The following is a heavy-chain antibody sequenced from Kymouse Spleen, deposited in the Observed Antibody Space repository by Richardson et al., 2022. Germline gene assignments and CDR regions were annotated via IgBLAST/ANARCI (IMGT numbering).Heavy chain of an antibody. J-gene: IGHJ2*01. CDR1: GFTFSDYY. CDR2: ISSSGSTI. D-gene: IGHD3-9*01. CDR3: ARDPVLRYFDWPYRYWYFDL. V-gene: IGHV3-11*01. Sequence: QVQLVESGGGLVKPGGSLRLSCAASGFTFSDYYMSWIRQAPGKGLEWVSYISSSGSTIYYADSVKGRFTISRDNAKNSLYLQMNSLRAEDTAVYYCARDPVLRYFDWPYRYWYFDLWGRGTLVTVSS.